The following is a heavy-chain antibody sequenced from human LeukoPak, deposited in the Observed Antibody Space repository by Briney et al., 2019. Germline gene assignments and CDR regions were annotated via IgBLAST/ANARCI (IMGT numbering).Heavy chain of an antibody. J-gene: IGHJ4*02. V-gene: IGHV4-34*01. D-gene: IGHD2-21*02. CDR1: GASLSYYY. Sequence: SETLSLTCAVYGASLSYYYWSWIRQSPEKGLEWIGEINRSGSTNYNPSLKSRVSISVDTSKNQFSLKLSSVIAADTAVYYCARGGFYCGDDCYVDYWGQGTLVTVSS. CDR3: ARGGFYCGDDCYVDY. CDR2: INRSGST.